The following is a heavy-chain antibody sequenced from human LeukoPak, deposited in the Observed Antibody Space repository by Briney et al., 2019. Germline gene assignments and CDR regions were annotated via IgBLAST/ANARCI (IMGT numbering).Heavy chain of an antibody. CDR1: GFTFSSYA. Sequence: GGSLRLSCAASGFTFSSYAMSWVRQAPGKGLEWVSAISGSGGSTYYADSVKGRFTISRDNAKNSLYLQMNSLRAEDTAVYYCARFIVVVPAATPLGAFDIWGQGTMVTVSS. D-gene: IGHD2-2*01. V-gene: IGHV3-23*01. CDR3: ARFIVVVPAATPLGAFDI. J-gene: IGHJ3*02. CDR2: ISGSGGST.